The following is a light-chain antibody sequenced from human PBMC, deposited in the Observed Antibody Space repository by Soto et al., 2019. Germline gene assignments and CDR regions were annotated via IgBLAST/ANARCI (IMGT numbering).Light chain of an antibody. J-gene: IGLJ1*01. CDR2: DVS. CDR3: SSYSSSTILEV. V-gene: IGLV2-14*03. Sequence: QSALTQPASVSGSPGQSVTISCTGSGSDVGGHSFVSWYQHHPGKAPKLIISDVSNRPSGVSNRFSGSKSGNTASLTISGLQAEDEADYYCSSYSSSTILEVFGTGTKLTVL. CDR1: GSDVGGHSF.